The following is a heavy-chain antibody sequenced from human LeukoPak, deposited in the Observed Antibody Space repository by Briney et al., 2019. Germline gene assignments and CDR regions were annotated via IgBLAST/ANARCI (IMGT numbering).Heavy chain of an antibody. CDR3: ARCPFEFITGTYYYYYMDV. J-gene: IGHJ6*03. CDR1: GGTFSSYA. D-gene: IGHD4-11*01. CDR2: IIPIFGTA. V-gene: IGHV1-69*06. Sequence: GASVKVSCKASGGTFSSYAISWVRQAPGQGLEWMGGIIPIFGTANYAQKFQGRVTITADKSTSTAYMELSSLRSEDTAVYYCARCPFEFITGTYYYYYMDVWGKGTTVTVSS.